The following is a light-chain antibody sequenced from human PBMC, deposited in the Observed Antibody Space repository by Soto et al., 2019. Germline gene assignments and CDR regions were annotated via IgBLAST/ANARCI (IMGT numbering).Light chain of an antibody. Sequence: ALTQPASVSGSPGQSITISCTGTSSDFGSYKYVSWYQHHPGKAPKLMIYDVSDRPSGVSNRFSGSKSGNTASLTISGLQAEDEADYYCSSYTSNYRVFGGGTKVTVL. CDR3: SSYTSNYRV. CDR2: DVS. V-gene: IGLV2-14*03. J-gene: IGLJ3*02. CDR1: SSDFGSYKY.